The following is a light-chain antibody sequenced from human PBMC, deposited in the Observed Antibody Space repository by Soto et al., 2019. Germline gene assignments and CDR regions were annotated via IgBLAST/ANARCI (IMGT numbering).Light chain of an antibody. J-gene: IGKJ3*01. V-gene: IGKV3-20*01. CDR2: GAS. CDR3: QQFGSSPGVT. CDR1: QSINSRY. Sequence: EIVLTQSPGTLSLSPGERATLSCRASQSINSRYLAWYQQKPGQAPRLLIYGASSRATGIPDRFSGSGSGTDFTLTISRLEPEDFAGYYCQQFGSSPGVTFGPGTKVDIK.